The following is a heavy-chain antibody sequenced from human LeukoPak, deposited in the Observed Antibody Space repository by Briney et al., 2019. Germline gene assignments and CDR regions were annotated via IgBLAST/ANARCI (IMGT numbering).Heavy chain of an antibody. V-gene: IGHV3-23*01. CDR1: GFTSSSCA. J-gene: IGHJ3*02. D-gene: IGHD2-2*01. CDR3: AKEGAVVPAASAAFDT. CDR2: ISGSGGST. Sequence: GGSLRLSCAASGFTSSSCAMSWVRQAPGKGLEWVSAISGSGGSTYYAGSVKGRFTISRDNSKNTLYLQMNSLRAEDTAVYYCAKEGAVVPAASAAFDTWGQGTMVTVSS.